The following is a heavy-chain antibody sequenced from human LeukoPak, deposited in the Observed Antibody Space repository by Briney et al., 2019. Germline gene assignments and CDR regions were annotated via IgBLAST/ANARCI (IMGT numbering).Heavy chain of an antibody. J-gene: IGHJ4*02. CDR1: GGSFSGYY. CDR3: ARRRAARRREFDY. Sequence: NSSETLSLTCAVYGGSFSGYYWSWIRQPPGKGLEWIGEINHSGSTNYNPSLKSRVTISVDTSKNQFSLKLSSVTAADTAVYYCARRRAARRREFDYWGQGTLVTVSS. D-gene: IGHD6-6*01. V-gene: IGHV4-34*01. CDR2: INHSGST.